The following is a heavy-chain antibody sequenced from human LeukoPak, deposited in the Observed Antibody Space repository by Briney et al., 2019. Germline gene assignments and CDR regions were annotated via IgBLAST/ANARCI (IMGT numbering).Heavy chain of an antibody. J-gene: IGHJ5*02. CDR3: AGVRYSSSSPWFDP. CDR2: ISSSSSYT. CDR1: GFTFSDYY. V-gene: IGHV3-11*06. D-gene: IGHD6-6*01. Sequence: GGSLRLSCAASGFTFSDYYMSWIRQAPGKGLEWVSYISSSSSYTNYADSVKGRFTISRDNAKNSLYLQMNSLRAEDTAVYYCAGVRYSSSSPWFDPWGQGTLVTVSS.